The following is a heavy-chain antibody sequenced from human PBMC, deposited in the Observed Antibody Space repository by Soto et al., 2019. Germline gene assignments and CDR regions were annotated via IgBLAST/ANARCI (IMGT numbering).Heavy chain of an antibody. V-gene: IGHV3-11*06. CDR3: ARMYYDDSSGYYPWWY. Sequence: GGSLRLSCAASGFTFSDYYMTWIRQAPGKGLEWVSYISSSSTYTNYADSVKGRFTISRDNAKNSLYLEMNSLRAEDTAVYYCARMYYDDSSGYYPWWYWGQGTLVTVSS. D-gene: IGHD3-22*01. J-gene: IGHJ4*02. CDR1: GFTFSDYY. CDR2: ISSSSTYT.